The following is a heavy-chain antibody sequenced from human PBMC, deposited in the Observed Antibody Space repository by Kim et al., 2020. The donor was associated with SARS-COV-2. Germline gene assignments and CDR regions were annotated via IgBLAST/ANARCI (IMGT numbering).Heavy chain of an antibody. J-gene: IGHJ4*02. CDR1: GYIFNTYG. Sequence: ASVNVSCKASGYIFNTYGITWVRQAPGQGLEWMGWIFAYNGNTKYAQNLQGRVTLTTDTSTSTAYMHLRSLRSDDTAVYFCSREISGGNTDFDFWGQGTLVTVSS. D-gene: IGHD1-7*01. CDR3: SREISGGNTDFDF. V-gene: IGHV1-18*01. CDR2: IFAYNGNT.